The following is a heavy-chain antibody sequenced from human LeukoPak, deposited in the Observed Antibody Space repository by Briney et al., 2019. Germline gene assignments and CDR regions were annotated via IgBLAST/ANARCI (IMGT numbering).Heavy chain of an antibody. J-gene: IGHJ3*02. D-gene: IGHD1-14*01. CDR1: GGSISSSSYY. V-gene: IGHV4-39*07. CDR2: IYYSGST. Sequence: SETLSLTCTVSGGSISSSSYYWGWIRQPPGKGLEWIGSIYYSGSTYYNPSLKSRVTISVDTSKNQFSLKLSSVTAADTAVYYCAREEPSLDDAFDIWGQGTMVTVSS. CDR3: AREEPSLDDAFDI.